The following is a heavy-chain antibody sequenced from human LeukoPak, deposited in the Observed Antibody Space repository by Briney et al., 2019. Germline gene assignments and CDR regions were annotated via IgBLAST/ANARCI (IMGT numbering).Heavy chain of an antibody. CDR1: GGTFSSYA. J-gene: IGHJ4*02. D-gene: IGHD4-17*01. Sequence: ASVKVSCKASGGTFSSYAISWVRQAPGQGLEWMGGIIPISGTANYAQKFQGRVTITADESTSTAYMELSSLRSEDTAVYYCARAGTRYYGDYVFDYWGQGTLVTVSS. V-gene: IGHV1-69*13. CDR2: IIPISGTA. CDR3: ARAGTRYYGDYVFDY.